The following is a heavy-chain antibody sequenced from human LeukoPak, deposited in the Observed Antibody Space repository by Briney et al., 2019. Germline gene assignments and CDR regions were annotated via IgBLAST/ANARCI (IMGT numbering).Heavy chain of an antibody. D-gene: IGHD6-19*01. CDR3: AKDQDIAVAGSAFDY. V-gene: IGHV3-23*01. Sequence: GGSLRLSCTASGFSFSDYAMTWVHQASGKGLEWVSVIGGDSGGIQYADSVKGRFSISRDNSKNTLYLQMNSLRAEDTAVYYCAKDQDIAVAGSAFDYWGQGTLVTVSS. CDR1: GFSFSDYA. CDR2: IGGDSGGI. J-gene: IGHJ4*02.